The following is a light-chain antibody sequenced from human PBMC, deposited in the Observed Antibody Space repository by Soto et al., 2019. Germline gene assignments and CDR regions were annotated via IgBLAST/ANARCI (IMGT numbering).Light chain of an antibody. V-gene: IGKV3-15*01. CDR1: QSISSY. CDR2: GAS. J-gene: IGKJ1*01. Sequence: EIVMTQSPATLSVSPGERATLSCRASQSISSYLAWYPQKPGQAPRLLIYGASTRATDIPARFSGGGSGTEFTLTINRLQSEDVAVYYCHQVNDWPRGTFGQGTKVEVK. CDR3: HQVNDWPRGT.